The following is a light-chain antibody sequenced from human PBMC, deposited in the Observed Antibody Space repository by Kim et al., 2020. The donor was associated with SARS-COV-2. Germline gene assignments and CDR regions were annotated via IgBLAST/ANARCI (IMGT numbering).Light chain of an antibody. J-gene: IGLJ2*01. CDR2: QDS. V-gene: IGLV3-1*01. CDR3: QAWDSSTVV. Sequence: SYELTQPPSVSVSPGQTASITCSGDKLGYKYACWYQQKPGQSPVLVIYQDSKRPSGIPERFSGSNSGNTATLTISGTQARDEADYYCQAWDSSTVVFGGG. CDR1: KLGYKY.